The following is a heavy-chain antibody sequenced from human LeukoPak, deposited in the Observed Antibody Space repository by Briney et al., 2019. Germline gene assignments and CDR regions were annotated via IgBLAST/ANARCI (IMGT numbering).Heavy chain of an antibody. J-gene: IGHJ4*02. D-gene: IGHD6-13*01. CDR1: GFTFSSYS. Sequence: PGGSLRLSCAASGFTFSSYSMNWVRQAPGKGLEWVSSISSSSSYIYSADSVKGRFTISRDNAKNSLYLQMNSLRAEDTAVYYCARENIAATTFDYWGQGTLVTVSS. V-gene: IGHV3-21*01. CDR3: ARENIAATTFDY. CDR2: ISSSSSYI.